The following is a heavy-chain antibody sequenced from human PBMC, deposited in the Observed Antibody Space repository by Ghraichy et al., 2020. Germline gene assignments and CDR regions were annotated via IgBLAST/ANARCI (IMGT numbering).Heavy chain of an antibody. CDR3: ARRAMSTTPYYFDY. CDR1: GGSITSTTYY. Sequence: SETLSLTCSVSGGSITSTTYYWDWIRQPPGKGLEWIGTTYHGGNTYLNPSLKSRVTISADTSKNQISLKLNSVTAADMAVYYCARRAMSTTPYYFDYWGQGTLVTVSS. V-gene: IGHV4-39*01. CDR2: TYHGGNT. D-gene: IGHD5-24*01. J-gene: IGHJ4*02.